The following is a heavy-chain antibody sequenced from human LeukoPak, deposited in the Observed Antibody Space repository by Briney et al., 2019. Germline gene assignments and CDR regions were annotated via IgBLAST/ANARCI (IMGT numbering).Heavy chain of an antibody. CDR1: GFSLRNYA. V-gene: IGHV3-23*01. D-gene: IGHD3-10*01. CDR3: AKPLVGSGSCNVAYFDQ. CDR2: ISGSGGST. J-gene: IGHJ4*02. Sequence: GGSLRLSCAASGFSLRNYAMSWVRQAPGKGLEWVSVISGSGGSTNYADSVKGRFTISRDNSKNTLYLQMNNLRAEDTAVYYCAKPLVGSGSCNVAYFDQWGQGTPVTVSS.